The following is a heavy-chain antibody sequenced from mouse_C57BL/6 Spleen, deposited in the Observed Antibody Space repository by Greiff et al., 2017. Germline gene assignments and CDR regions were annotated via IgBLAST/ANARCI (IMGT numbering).Heavy chain of an antibody. CDR3: ARGDYDYGWFAY. CDR2: IDPSDSYT. D-gene: IGHD2-4*01. CDR1: GYTFTSYW. Sequence: VQLQQPGAELVMPGASVKLSCKASGYTFTSYWMHWVKQRPGQGLEWIGEIDPSDSYTNYNQKFKGKSTLTVDKSSSTAYMQLSSLTSEDSAVYYCARGDYDYGWFAYWGQGTLVTVSA. V-gene: IGHV1-69*01. J-gene: IGHJ3*01.